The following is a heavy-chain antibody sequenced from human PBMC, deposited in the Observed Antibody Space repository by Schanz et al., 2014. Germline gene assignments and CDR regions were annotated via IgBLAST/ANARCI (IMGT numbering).Heavy chain of an antibody. Sequence: GQLVESGGGVVQPGRSLRLSCAASGFTFSSYAMSWVRQAPGKGLEWISAISGSGVSTHYADSVKGRFTISRDNSKSTLYLHVNSLRLEDTATYYCTKPDRPAALTGTGVWFDPWGQGTLVTVSS. J-gene: IGHJ5*02. V-gene: IGHV3-23*04. CDR3: TKPDRPAALTGTGVWFDP. D-gene: IGHD6-13*01. CDR2: ISGSGVST. CDR1: GFTFSSYA.